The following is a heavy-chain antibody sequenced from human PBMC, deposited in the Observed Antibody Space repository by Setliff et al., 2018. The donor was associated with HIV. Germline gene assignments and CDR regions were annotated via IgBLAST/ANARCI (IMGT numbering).Heavy chain of an antibody. CDR3: ARIHSSADYYYMDV. D-gene: IGHD6-19*01. V-gene: IGHV2-70*11. CDR1: GFSLSTSGMC. J-gene: IGHJ6*03. CDR2: IDWDDDK. Sequence: GSGPTLVNPTQTVTLTCTFSGFSLSTSGMCVSWIRQPPGKALEWLARIDWDDDKYYSTSLKTRLTISKDTSKNQVVLTMTNMDPVDTATYYCARIHSSADYYYMDVWGKGTTVTVS.